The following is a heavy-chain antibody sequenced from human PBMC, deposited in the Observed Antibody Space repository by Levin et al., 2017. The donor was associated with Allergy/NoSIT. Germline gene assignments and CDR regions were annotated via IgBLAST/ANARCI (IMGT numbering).Heavy chain of an antibody. CDR2: MTPNSGIT. CDR1: GYTFTSFE. Sequence: ASVKVSCKASGYTFTSFEINWVRQATGQGLEWMGWMTPNSGITGYAQKFPGRVTMTRNTSITTAYLELSNLRFDDTAVYYCERGVRGGSSWTTPLVDYWGQGTLVTVSS. CDR3: ERGVRGGSSWTTPLVDY. V-gene: IGHV1-8*01. J-gene: IGHJ4*02. D-gene: IGHD6-13*01.